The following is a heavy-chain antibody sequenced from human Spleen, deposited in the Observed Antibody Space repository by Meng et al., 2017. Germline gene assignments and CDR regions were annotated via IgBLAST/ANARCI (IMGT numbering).Heavy chain of an antibody. CDR1: GGSFSDYY. J-gene: IGHJ4*02. V-gene: IGHV4-34*01. CDR2: INHSGST. D-gene: IGHD4-11*01. CDR3: ARGPTTMAHDFDY. Sequence: HVLLQQWGGGLLKPSVTLSLPCVVSGGSFSDYYWSWIRQPPGKGLEWIGEINHSGSTIYNPSLESRATISVDTSQNNLSLKLSSVTAADSAVYYCARGPTTMAHDFDYWGQGTLVTVSS.